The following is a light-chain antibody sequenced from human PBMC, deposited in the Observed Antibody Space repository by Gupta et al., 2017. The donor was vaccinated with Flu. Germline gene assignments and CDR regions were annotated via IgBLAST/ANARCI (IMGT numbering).Light chain of an antibody. V-gene: IGLV2-11*03. CDR2: DVS. J-gene: IGLJ3*02. CDR1: SSDVGGYNY. CDR3: YSYGGSYRV. Sequence: QSVTISCTGNSSDVGGYNYVSWYQQHQGKAPKLMIYDVSKRPSGVPGRFSGSKSGNTASLTISGLQADDEADYYCYSYGGSYRVFGGGTKLTVL.